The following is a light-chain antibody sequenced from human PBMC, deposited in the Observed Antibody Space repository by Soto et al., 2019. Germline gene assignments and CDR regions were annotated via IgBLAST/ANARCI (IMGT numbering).Light chain of an antibody. CDR2: KAS. Sequence: DIQMTQSPSTLSASVGDRVTITCRASQSISYWLAWYQQKPGKAPKLLISKASSLESGVPSRFGGSGSGTEFTLTISSLQPDDFATYYCQQYNSYSLTFGGGTKVEIK. CDR3: QQYNSYSLT. CDR1: QSISYW. V-gene: IGKV1-5*03. J-gene: IGKJ4*01.